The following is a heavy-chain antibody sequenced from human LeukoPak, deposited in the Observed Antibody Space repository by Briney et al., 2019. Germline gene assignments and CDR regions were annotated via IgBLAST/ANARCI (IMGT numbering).Heavy chain of an antibody. J-gene: IGHJ4*02. Sequence: ASVKVSYKVSGYTLTELSMHWVRQAPGKGLEWMGGFDPEDGETIYAQKFQGRVTMTEDTSTDTAYMELSSLRSEDTAVYYCATGSSSWFYFDYWGQGTLVTVSS. V-gene: IGHV1-24*01. CDR1: GYTLTELS. D-gene: IGHD6-13*01. CDR2: FDPEDGET. CDR3: ATGSSSWFYFDY.